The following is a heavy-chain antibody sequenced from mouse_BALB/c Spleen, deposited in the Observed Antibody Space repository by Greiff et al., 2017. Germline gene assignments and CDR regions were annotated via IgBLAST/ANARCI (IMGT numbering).Heavy chain of an antibody. V-gene: IGHV1-15*01. CDR2: IDPETGGT. D-gene: IGHD2-4*01. CDR3: TRGGYDYDGGFAY. CDR1: GYTFTDYE. Sequence: QVHVKQSGAELVRPGASVTLSCKASGYTFTDYEMHWVKQTPVHGLEWIGAIDPETGGTAYNQKFKGKATLTADKSSSTAYMELRSLTSEDSAVYYCTRGGYDYDGGFAYWGQGTLVTVSA. J-gene: IGHJ3*01.